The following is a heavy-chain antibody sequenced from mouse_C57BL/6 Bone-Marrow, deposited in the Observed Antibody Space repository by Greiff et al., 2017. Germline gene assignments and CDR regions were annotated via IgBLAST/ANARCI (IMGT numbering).Heavy chain of an antibody. J-gene: IGHJ2*01. D-gene: IGHD3-2*02. Sequence: EVQWVESGGGLVQPGGSLKLSCAASGFTFSDYYMYWVRQTPEKRLEWVAYISNGGGSTYYPDTVKGRFTISRDNDKNTLYLQMSRLKSEDTAMYYCASRDSSGGYFDYWGQGTTLTVSS. CDR2: ISNGGGST. CDR1: GFTFSDYY. V-gene: IGHV5-12*01. CDR3: ASRDSSGGYFDY.